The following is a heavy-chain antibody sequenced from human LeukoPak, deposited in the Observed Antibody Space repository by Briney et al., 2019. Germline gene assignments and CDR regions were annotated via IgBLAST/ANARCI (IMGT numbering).Heavy chain of an antibody. D-gene: IGHD4-17*01. V-gene: IGHV3-30-3*01. CDR2: ISYDGSNK. Sequence: PGGSLRLSCVASGFTFNDYAMHWVRQAPGKGLEWVAVISYDGSNKYYADSVKGRFTISRDNSKNTLYLQMNSLRAEDTAVYYCARDSGTVTTGGGDYWGQGTLVTVSS. J-gene: IGHJ4*02. CDR3: ARDSGTVTTGGGDY. CDR1: GFTFNDYA.